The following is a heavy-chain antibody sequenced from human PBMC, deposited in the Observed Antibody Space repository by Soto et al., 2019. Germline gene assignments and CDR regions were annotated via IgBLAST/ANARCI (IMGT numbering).Heavy chain of an antibody. J-gene: IGHJ2*01. D-gene: IGHD2-21*02. CDR3: ARGWYCGGDCYERYFDL. CDR1: GFTFSTYG. CDR2: IWYDGSNK. V-gene: IGHV3-33*01. Sequence: QVQLVESGGGVVQPGRSLRLSCAASGFTFSTYGMHWVRQAPGKGLEWGAVIWYDGSNKYYADSVKGRLTISRDNSKNTLYLQMNSLRAEDTAVYYCARGWYCGGDCYERYFDLWGRGTLDTVSS.